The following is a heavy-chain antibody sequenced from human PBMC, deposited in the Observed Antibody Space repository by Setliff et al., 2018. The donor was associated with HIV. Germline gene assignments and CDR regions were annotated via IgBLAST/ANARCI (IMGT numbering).Heavy chain of an antibody. CDR3: ARGRWELVATSTFFYYYMDV. Sequence: SETLSLTCTVSGGSISSSSYYWGWIRQPPGKGLEWIGSIYYSGRTYYNPSLKSRVTISVDTSKNQFSLKLSSVTAADTAVYYCARGRWELVATSTFFYYYMDVWGKGTTVTVSS. V-gene: IGHV4-39*01. D-gene: IGHD1-26*01. CDR1: GGSISSSSYY. CDR2: IYYSGRT. J-gene: IGHJ6*03.